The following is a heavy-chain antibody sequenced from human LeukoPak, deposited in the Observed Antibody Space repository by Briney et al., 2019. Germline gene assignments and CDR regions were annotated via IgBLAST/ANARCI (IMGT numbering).Heavy chain of an antibody. Sequence: PGGSLRLSCAASGFTFSSYGMHWVRQAPGKGLEWVAVIWYDGSNKYYADSVKGRFTISRDNSKNTLYLQMNSLRAEDTAVYYCATITIHDQDPDYWGQGTLVTVSS. V-gene: IGHV3-33*01. CDR2: IWYDGSNK. D-gene: IGHD3-9*01. CDR3: ATITIHDQDPDY. CDR1: GFTFSSYG. J-gene: IGHJ4*02.